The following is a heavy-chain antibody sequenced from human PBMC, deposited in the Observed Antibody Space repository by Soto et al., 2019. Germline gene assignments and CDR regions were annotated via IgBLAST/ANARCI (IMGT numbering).Heavy chain of an antibody. CDR1: GGTFSSYA. CDR2: IIPIFGTA. D-gene: IGHD2-2*01. J-gene: IGHJ4*02. Sequence: WASVKVSCKASGGTFSSYAISWVRQAPGQGLEWMGGIIPIFGTANYAQKFQGRVTITADESTSTAYMELSSLRSEDTAVYYCARGAFYCSSTSCYLGYWGQGTLVTVSS. CDR3: ARGAFYCSSTSCYLGY. V-gene: IGHV1-69*13.